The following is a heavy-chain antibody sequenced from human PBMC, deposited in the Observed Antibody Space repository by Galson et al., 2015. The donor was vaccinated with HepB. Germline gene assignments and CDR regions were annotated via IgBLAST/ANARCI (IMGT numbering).Heavy chain of an antibody. V-gene: IGHV3-30*04. J-gene: IGHJ4*02. CDR3: ARHIY. Sequence: SLRLYCAASGFIFSSHAMNWVRQAPGKGLEWVAVISNDGINKYYADSVKGRFTISRDNSENTLYLQMNSLRTDDTAVYYCARHIYWGQGTLVTVSS. CDR1: GFIFSSHA. CDR2: ISNDGINK.